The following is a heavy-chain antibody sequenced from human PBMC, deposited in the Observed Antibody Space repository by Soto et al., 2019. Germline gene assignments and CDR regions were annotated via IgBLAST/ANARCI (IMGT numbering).Heavy chain of an antibody. CDR2: INYSGTT. CDR1: GGSIGSHNFY. J-gene: IGHJ6*03. CDR3: ARRAYCTNGVCYGRSYYFYYMDV. V-gene: IGHV4-39*01. Sequence: SETLSLTCAVSGGSIGSHNFYWGWIRQPPGKGLEWIGSINYSGTTYYNPSLKSRATIIVDTSKNQFSLKLSSVTAADTAVYYCARRAYCTNGVCYGRSYYFYYMDVWGKGTTVTVSS. D-gene: IGHD2-8*01.